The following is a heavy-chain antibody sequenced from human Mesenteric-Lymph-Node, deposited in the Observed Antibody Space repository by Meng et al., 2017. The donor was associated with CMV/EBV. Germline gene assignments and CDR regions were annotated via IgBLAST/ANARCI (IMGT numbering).Heavy chain of an antibody. Sequence: RGSYYWSWIRQPPGKGLEWIGYIYYSGSTYYNPSLKSRVTISVDTSKNQFSLKLSSVTAADTAVYYCARDHGSRYCSGGSCQGIDYWGQGTLVTVSS. V-gene: IGHV4-31*02. CDR2: IYYSGST. CDR3: ARDHGSRYCSGGSCQGIDY. CDR1: RGSYY. D-gene: IGHD2-15*01. J-gene: IGHJ4*02.